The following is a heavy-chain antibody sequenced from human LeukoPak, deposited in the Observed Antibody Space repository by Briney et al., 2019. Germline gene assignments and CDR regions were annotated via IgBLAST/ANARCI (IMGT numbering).Heavy chain of an antibody. CDR3: ARPHDFWSGYPDY. V-gene: IGHV5-51*01. Sequence: GGSLKISSKGSGYGFTSYWIGWVRQMTGKGGEWRGIIYPGDSDTRYSPSFQGQVTISADKSISTAYLQWSSLKASDTAMYYCARPHDFWSGYPDYWGQGTLVTVSS. J-gene: IGHJ4*02. CDR2: IYPGDSDT. CDR1: GYGFTSYW. D-gene: IGHD3-3*01.